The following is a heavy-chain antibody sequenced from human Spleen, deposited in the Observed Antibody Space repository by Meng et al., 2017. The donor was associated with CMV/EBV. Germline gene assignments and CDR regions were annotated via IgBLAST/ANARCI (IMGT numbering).Heavy chain of an antibody. J-gene: IGHJ4*02. CDR2: IYYSGST. Sequence: SETLSLTCTVSGGSISSSSYYWGWIRQPPGKGLEWIGSIYYSGSTYYNPSLKSRVTISVDTSKNQFSLKLSSVTAADTAVYYCAMRSTVDYYFDYWGQGTLVTVSS. CDR1: GGSISSSSYY. V-gene: IGHV4-39*07. CDR3: AMRSTVDYYFDY. D-gene: IGHD4-17*01.